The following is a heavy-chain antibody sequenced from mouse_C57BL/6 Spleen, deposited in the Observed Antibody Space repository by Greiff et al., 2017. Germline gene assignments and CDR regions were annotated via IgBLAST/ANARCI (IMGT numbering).Heavy chain of an antibody. CDR3: ARDLQGYYAMDY. Sequence: VMLVESEGGLVQPGSSMKLSCTASGFTFSDYYMAWVRQVPEKGLEWVANINYDGSSTYYLDSLKSRFIISRDNAKNILYLQMSSLKSEDTATYYCARDLQGYYAMDYWGQGTSVTVSS. CDR2: INYDGSST. V-gene: IGHV5-16*01. D-gene: IGHD3-2*02. CDR1: GFTFSDYY. J-gene: IGHJ4*01.